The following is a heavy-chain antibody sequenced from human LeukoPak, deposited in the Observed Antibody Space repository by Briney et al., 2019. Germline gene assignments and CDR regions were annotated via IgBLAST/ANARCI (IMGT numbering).Heavy chain of an antibody. V-gene: IGHV3-74*01. J-gene: IGHJ4*02. CDR2: INSDGRST. Sequence: GGSLRLSCAPSGFTSSSYWMHWVRHAPGRGVVWVSRINSDGRSTNYADSVNGRFTIYRDNAKNTLYLQMNSVRAEDTAVYYCARDKPTAYHDYWGQGTLVTVSS. CDR3: ARDKPTAYHDY. CDR1: GFTSSSYW. D-gene: IGHD3-9*01.